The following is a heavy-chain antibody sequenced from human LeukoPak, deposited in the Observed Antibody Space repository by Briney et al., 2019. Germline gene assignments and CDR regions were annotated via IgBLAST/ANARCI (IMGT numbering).Heavy chain of an antibody. CDR2: IYYSGST. D-gene: IGHD3-22*01. CDR3: ARGGGVTYYDSTGYLWYFDY. V-gene: IGHV4-59*11. CDR1: GGCISSHY. J-gene: IGHJ4*02. Sequence: PSETLSLTCTVSGGCISSHYWSWIRQPPGKGLEWIGYIYYSGSTKFNPSLKSRVTISVDTSKNQFSLKLSSVTAAGTAVYYCARGGGVTYYDSTGYLWYFDYWGQGTLVTVSS.